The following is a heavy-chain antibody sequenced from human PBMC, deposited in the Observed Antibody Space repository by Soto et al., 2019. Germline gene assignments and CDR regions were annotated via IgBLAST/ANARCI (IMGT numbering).Heavy chain of an antibody. CDR3: ARGRIAGAATDFYYYGMDV. D-gene: IGHD1-26*01. J-gene: IGHJ6*02. V-gene: IGHV1-69*12. CDR2: IIPVFATT. Sequence: QVQLVQSGAEVKKPGSSVKVSCKASGATFSTYVISWVRQAPGQGLEWMGGIIPVFATTNYAQKFQGRVTITADESTRTGYMELNSLRSEDTAVYYCARGRIAGAATDFYYYGMDVWGQGTSVTVSS. CDR1: GATFSTYV.